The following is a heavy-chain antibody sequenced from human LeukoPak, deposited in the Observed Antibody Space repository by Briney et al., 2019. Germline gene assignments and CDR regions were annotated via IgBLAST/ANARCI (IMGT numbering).Heavy chain of an antibody. CDR2: IGSSGTTV. D-gene: IGHD3/OR15-3a*01. CDR3: ARADSTDGFDL. V-gene: IGHV3-11*04. J-gene: IGHJ3*01. Sequence: GGSLRLSCAASGFTFSEHYMTWIRQAPGKGLEWVSYIGSSGTTVYYADSVKGRFTISRDNTNSSLYLEMSSLRADDSAVYYCARADSTDGFDLWGQGTMVTVTS. CDR1: GFTFSEHY.